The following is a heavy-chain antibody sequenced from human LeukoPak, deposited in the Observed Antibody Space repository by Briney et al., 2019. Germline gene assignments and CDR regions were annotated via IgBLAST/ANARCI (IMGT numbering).Heavy chain of an antibody. Sequence: PGGSLRLSCAASGFTFNSYVMSWVRQAPGKGLEWVSAIGGSSGRTYYADSVRGRFTISRDNSKNTVYLQLNSLRGEDTAVYYCAKDLVSGDWYWRGFDSWGQGTLVTASS. CDR2: IGGSSGRT. V-gene: IGHV3-23*01. CDR3: AKDLVSGDWYWRGFDS. D-gene: IGHD6-19*01. J-gene: IGHJ4*02. CDR1: GFTFNSYV.